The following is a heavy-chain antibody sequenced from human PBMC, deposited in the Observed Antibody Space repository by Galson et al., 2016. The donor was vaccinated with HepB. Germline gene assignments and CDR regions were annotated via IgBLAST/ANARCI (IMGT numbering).Heavy chain of an antibody. J-gene: IGHJ4*02. Sequence: SVKVSCKASGGTFSNYAITWVRQAPGQGLEWMGGIIPPFGTANYAQNFQGRVTFTADESTSTDYMELSSLRSEDTAVNYCSSLGIAVGGTPPFDFWGQGTLVTVSS. CDR3: SSLGIAVGGTPPFDF. V-gene: IGHV1-69*13. D-gene: IGHD6-19*01. CDR2: IIPPFGTA. CDR1: GGTFSNYA.